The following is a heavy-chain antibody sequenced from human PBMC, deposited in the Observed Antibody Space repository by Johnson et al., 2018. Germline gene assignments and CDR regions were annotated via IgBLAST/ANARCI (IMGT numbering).Heavy chain of an antibody. CDR1: RRW. D-gene: IGHD1-1*01. J-gene: IGHJ4*02. CDR3: AREGNWNLDY. Sequence: RRWMHWVRQVPGKGLVWVSRINSDGSNAPYAASVRGRFTISRDNANSTLYLQMDSLRAEATAVYYCAREGNWNLDYRGRGTLGTVSS. V-gene: IGHV3-74*03. CDR2: INSDGSNA.